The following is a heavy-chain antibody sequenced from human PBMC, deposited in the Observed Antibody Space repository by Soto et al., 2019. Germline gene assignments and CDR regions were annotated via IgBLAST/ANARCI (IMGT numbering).Heavy chain of an antibody. D-gene: IGHD6-13*01. CDR2: IIPIFGTA. CDR3: ARGTQRKAAGDYRHLNAHNFDY. CDR1: GGTFSSCA. J-gene: IGHJ4*01. V-gene: IGHV1-69*13. Sequence: SVKVSCKASGGTFSSCAISWVRQAPGQGLEWMGGIIPIFGTANYAQKFQGRVTITADESTSTAYMELSSLRSEDTAVYYCARGTQRKAAGDYRHLNAHNFDYWG.